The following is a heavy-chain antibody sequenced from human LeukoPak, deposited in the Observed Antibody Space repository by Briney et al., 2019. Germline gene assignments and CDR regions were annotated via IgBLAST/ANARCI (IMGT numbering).Heavy chain of an antibody. V-gene: IGHV3-30*03. CDR1: GFTFSSYA. CDR3: HYYDGSGLDY. D-gene: IGHD3-22*01. J-gene: IGHJ4*02. CDR2: ISYDGSDK. Sequence: GGSLRLSCAASGFTFSSYAMSWVRQAPGKGLEWVAVISYDGSDKYYADSVKGRFTISRDNSKNTLYLQVNSLRAEDTAVYYCHYYDGSGLDYWGQGTLVTVSS.